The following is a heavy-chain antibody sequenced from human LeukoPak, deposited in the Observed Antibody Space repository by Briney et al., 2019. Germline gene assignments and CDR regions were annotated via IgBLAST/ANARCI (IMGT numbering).Heavy chain of an antibody. J-gene: IGHJ4*01. CDR1: GDSIRSYY. CDR3: ASHGSSGHDSLT. Sequence: SETLSLTCTVSGDSIRSYYWNWIRRPPGKGLEWIGYIYYTGSTSYNPSLKSRVTISLDTSKSQFSLRLTSVTAADTAVYYCASHGSSGHDSLTWGQGTLVTVSS. D-gene: IGHD5-12*01. V-gene: IGHV4-59*08. CDR2: IYYTGST.